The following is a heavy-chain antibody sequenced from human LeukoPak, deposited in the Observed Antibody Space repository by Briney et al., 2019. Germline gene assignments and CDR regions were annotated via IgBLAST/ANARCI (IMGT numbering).Heavy chain of an antibody. CDR1: GYTFTSYG. CDR2: ISAYNGNT. CDR3: ARDYYDSSGYYVWFDP. Sequence: GASVKVSCKASGYTFTSYGISWVRQAPGQGLEWMGWISAYNGNTNYAQKLQGRVTMTTDTSTSTAYMELRSLRSDDTAVYYCARDYYDSSGYYVWFDPWGQGTLVTVSS. D-gene: IGHD3-22*01. V-gene: IGHV1-18*01. J-gene: IGHJ5*02.